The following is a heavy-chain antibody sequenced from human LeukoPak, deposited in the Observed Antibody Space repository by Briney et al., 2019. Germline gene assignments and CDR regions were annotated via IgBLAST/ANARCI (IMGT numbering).Heavy chain of an antibody. CDR3: ARHLGYCSSTSCYSWFDP. CDR1: GGSISSYY. Sequence: SETLSLTCTVSGGSISSYYWSWIRQPPGKGLEWIGYMYYSGNTNYNPSPKSRVTISVDTSKNQFSLKLSSVTAADTAVYYCARHLGYCSSTSCYSWFDPWGQGTLVTVSS. V-gene: IGHV4-59*01. J-gene: IGHJ5*02. CDR2: MYYSGNT. D-gene: IGHD2-2*01.